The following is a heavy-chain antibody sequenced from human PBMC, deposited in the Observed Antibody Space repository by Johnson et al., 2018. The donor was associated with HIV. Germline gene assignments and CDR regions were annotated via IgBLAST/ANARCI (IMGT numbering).Heavy chain of an antibody. D-gene: IGHD6-19*01. CDR3: ARDGSSGWWADGDDAFDI. J-gene: IGHJ3*02. CDR1: RFTFSSYA. Sequence: QVQLVESGGGVVQPGRSLRLSCAASRFTFSSYAMHWVRQAPGKGLEWVALVSYDGTNKYYADSVKGRFTISRDNSKNTLYLQMNRLRAEDTAVYYCARDGSSGWWADGDDAFDIWGQGTMVTVSS. CDR2: VSYDGTNK. V-gene: IGHV3-30*14.